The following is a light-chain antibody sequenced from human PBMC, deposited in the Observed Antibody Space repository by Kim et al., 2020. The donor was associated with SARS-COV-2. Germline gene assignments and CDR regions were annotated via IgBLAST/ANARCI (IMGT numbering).Light chain of an antibody. Sequence: AAVGERGTIACRGSQGISNHLAWYQQKPGKDPKLLIYAASILQSGVPSRFSGSGSGTDYTLTISSLQPEDVATYYCQNYNSALWSFGQGTKVEIK. J-gene: IGKJ1*01. CDR2: AAS. CDR3: QNYNSALWS. CDR1: QGISNH. V-gene: IGKV1-27*01.